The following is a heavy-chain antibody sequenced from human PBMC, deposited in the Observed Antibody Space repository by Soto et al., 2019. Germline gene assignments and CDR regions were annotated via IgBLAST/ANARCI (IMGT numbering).Heavy chain of an antibody. CDR3: ARGISKYSSWYEPHTWFVA. D-gene: IGHD6-13*01. CDR1: GGPINSPDYY. J-gene: IGHJ5*02. CDR2: LYFNGGT. Sequence: QVQLQESGPGLVKPSQTLSLTCNVSGGPINSPDYYWSWIRQSPGKGLEWIGYLYFNGGTQYNPSLRTPVSMSLDTSKKHVSLKMRSVTAADTAVYYCARGISKYSSWYEPHTWFVAWGQGALVTVSS. V-gene: IGHV4-30-4*01.